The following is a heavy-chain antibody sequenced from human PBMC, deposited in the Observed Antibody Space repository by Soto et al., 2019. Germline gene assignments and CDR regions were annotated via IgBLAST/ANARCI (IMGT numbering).Heavy chain of an antibody. Sequence: GASVKVSCKASGYTFTSYAMHWVRQAPGQRLEWMGWINAGNGNTKYSQKFQGRVTITRDTSASTAYMELSSLRSEDTAVYYCARGALDIVLVPAAERLHNWFDPWGQGTLVTVSS. CDR2: INAGNGNT. D-gene: IGHD2-2*03. CDR3: ARGALDIVLVPAAERLHNWFDP. V-gene: IGHV1-3*01. CDR1: GYTFTSYA. J-gene: IGHJ5*02.